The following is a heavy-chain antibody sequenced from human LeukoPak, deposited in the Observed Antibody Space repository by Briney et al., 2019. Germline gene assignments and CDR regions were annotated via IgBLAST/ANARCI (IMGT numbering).Heavy chain of an antibody. J-gene: IGHJ6*02. CDR3: ARVKLGAGYYYYGMDV. D-gene: IGHD3-16*01. CDR1: GYTFTSYY. Sequence: EASVKVSCKASGYTFTSYYMHWVRQAPGQGLEWMGIINPSGGSTSYAQKFQGRVTMTRDTSTSTVYMELSSLRSEDTAVYYCARVKLGAGYYYYGMDVWGQGTTVTVSS. CDR2: INPSGGST. V-gene: IGHV1-46*01.